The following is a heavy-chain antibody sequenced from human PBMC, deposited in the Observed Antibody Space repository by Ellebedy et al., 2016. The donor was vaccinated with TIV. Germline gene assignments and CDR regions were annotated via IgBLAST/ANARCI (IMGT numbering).Heavy chain of an antibody. D-gene: IGHD4-17*01. V-gene: IGHV3-7*03. CDR2: IKKGGSQN. CDR3: ARGPDYGDRSDFLDF. CDR1: DFTFSNHW. Sequence: GESLKISCAASDFTFSNHWMNWVRQAPGKGLDWVATIKKGGSQNYYVDSVKGRFTISRDNAKNSVYLQMTSLRVEDTAVYYCARGPDYGDRSDFLDFWGQGTRVTVSS. J-gene: IGHJ4*02.